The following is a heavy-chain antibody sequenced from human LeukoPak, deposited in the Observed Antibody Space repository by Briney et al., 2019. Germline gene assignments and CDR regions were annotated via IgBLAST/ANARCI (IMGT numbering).Heavy chain of an antibody. CDR3: ARGRYDFWSGYFDY. CDR1: GGSISSGSNY. V-gene: IGHV4-61*02. CDR2: FYTSGST. Sequence: SETLSLTCTVSGGSISSGSNYWNWIRQPAGKGLEWIGRFYTSGSTNYNPSLKSRVTISIDTSRNQFSLKLSSVTAADTAVYYCARGRYDFWSGYFDYWGQGTLVTVSS. J-gene: IGHJ4*02. D-gene: IGHD3-3*01.